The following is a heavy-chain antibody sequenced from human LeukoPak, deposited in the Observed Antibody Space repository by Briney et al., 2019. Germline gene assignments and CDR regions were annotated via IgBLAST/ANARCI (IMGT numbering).Heavy chain of an antibody. CDR2: ISYDGSNK. Sequence: GGSLRLSCAASGFTFSSYAMHWVRQAPGKGLEWVAVISYDGSNKYYADSVKGRFTISRDNSKNTLYLQRNSLRAEDTAVYYCARGAAYGDYRYYFDYWGQGTLVTVSS. V-gene: IGHV3-30*04. D-gene: IGHD4-17*01. CDR3: ARGAAYGDYRYYFDY. CDR1: GFTFSSYA. J-gene: IGHJ4*02.